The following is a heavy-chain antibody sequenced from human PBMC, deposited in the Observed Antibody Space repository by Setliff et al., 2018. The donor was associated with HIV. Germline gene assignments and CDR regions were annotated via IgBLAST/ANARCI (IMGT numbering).Heavy chain of an antibody. CDR1: GGSISSSSYY. CDR3: AGSIVVVTAAPLT. Sequence: PSETLSLTCTVSGGSISSSSYYWGWIRQPPGKGLEWIGNIYYSGSTYYNPSLKSRVTISVDTSKNQFSLKLSSVTAADTAVYYCAGSIVVVTAAPLTWGPGTLVTVSS. D-gene: IGHD2-21*02. CDR2: IYYSGST. J-gene: IGHJ5*02. V-gene: IGHV4-39*01.